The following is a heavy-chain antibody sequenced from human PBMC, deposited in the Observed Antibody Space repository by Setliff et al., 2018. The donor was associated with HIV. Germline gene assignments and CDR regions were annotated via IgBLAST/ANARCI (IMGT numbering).Heavy chain of an antibody. D-gene: IGHD6-19*01. CDR1: GGSISTKSVY. J-gene: IGHJ4*02. CDR2: VYYDGTT. Sequence: SETLSLTCTVSGGSISTKSVYWGWIRQPPGKGLEWIGSVYYDGTTSYYPSLKRRVTISVDTSKNQFSLRLNSVTAADTAVYYCARHDDEWLVPVSVKFWGQGVLVTVSS. CDR3: ARHDDEWLVPVSVKF. V-gene: IGHV4-39*01.